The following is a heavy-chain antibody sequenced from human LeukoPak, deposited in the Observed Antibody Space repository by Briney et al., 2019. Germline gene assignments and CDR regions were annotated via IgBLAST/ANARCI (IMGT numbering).Heavy chain of an antibody. D-gene: IGHD4-17*01. CDR2: IKQDGSEK. Sequence: GGSLRLSCAASGFTFSSYWLSWVRQAPGKGLEWVANIKQDGSEKYYVDSVKGRFTISRDNAKNSLYLQVNSLRAEDTAVYYCARGGDYGDYDFFDYWGQGTLVTVSS. J-gene: IGHJ4*02. CDR3: ARGGDYGDYDFFDY. V-gene: IGHV3-7*01. CDR1: GFTFSSYW.